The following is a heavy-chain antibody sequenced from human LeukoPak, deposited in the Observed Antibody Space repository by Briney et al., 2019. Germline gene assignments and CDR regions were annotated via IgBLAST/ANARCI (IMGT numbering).Heavy chain of an antibody. CDR2: IYYSGST. J-gene: IGHJ5*02. V-gene: IGHV4-59*01. CDR3: ARETNRELDWFDP. D-gene: IGHD1-1*01. CDR1: GGSISSYY. Sequence: PETLSLTCTVSGGSISSYYWSWIRQPPGKGLEWIGYIYYSGSTNYNPSLKSRVTISVDTSKNQFSLKLSSVTAADTAVYYCARETNRELDWFDPWGQGTLVTVSS.